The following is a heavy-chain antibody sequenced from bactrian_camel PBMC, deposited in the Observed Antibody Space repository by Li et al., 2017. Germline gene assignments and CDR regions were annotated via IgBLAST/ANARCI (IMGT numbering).Heavy chain of an antibody. D-gene: IGHD1*01. CDR3: AADPRSSYCTGPIGDRFTY. J-gene: IGHJ4*01. V-gene: IGHV3S53*01. CDR2: IDSDGNT. Sequence: QVQLVESGGGLVQPGGSLRLSCEASGHYYSSYYMGWFRQTPGKEREGVAAIDSDGNTSYADSVKGRFTISKDNAKNTLYLQMNSLQPGDTGVYTRAADPRSSYCTGPIGDRFTYWGQGTQVTVS. CDR1: GHYYSSYY.